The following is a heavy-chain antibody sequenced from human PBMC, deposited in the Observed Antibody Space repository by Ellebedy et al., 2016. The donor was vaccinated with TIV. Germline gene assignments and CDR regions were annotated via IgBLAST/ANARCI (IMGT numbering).Heavy chain of an antibody. CDR1: GFTFSTYG. Sequence: PGGSLRLSCAASGFTFSTYGMHWVRQAPGKGLEWVAVIWYDGSNKYYADSVKGRFTISRDNSKNTLYLQMNSLRAEDTAVYYCARDRYVMATIHDVFDIWGQGTLVTVSS. CDR3: ARDRYVMATIHDVFDI. CDR2: IWYDGSNK. J-gene: IGHJ3*02. V-gene: IGHV3-33*01. D-gene: IGHD5-24*01.